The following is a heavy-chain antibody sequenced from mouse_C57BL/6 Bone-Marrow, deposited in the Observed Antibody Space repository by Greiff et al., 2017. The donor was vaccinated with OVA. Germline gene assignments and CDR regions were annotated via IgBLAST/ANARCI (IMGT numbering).Heavy chain of an antibody. CDR2: ISNLAYSI. V-gene: IGHV5-15*01. J-gene: IGHJ3*01. CDR1: GFTFSDYG. CDR3: ARHDYYGSSLAWFAY. Sequence: DVQLVESGGGLVQPGGSLKLSCAASGFTFSDYGMAWVRQAPRKGPEWVAFISNLAYSIYYADTVTGRFTISRENAKNTLYLEMSSLRSEDTAMYYCARHDYYGSSLAWFAYWGQGTLVTVSA. D-gene: IGHD1-1*01.